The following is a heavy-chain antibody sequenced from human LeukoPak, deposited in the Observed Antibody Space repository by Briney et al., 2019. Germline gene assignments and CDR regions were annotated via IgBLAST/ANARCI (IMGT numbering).Heavy chain of an antibody. CDR2: INPNSGGT. CDR1: GYTFTGYY. V-gene: IGHV1-2*02. CDR3: ARRLVGFDYGDFASDDAFDI. D-gene: IGHD4-17*01. Sequence: ASVKVSCKASGYTFTGYYMHWVRQAPGQGLEWMGWINPNSGGTNYAQKFQGRVTITRNTSISTAYMELSSLRSEDTAVYYCARRLVGFDYGDFASDDAFDIWGQGTMVTVSS. J-gene: IGHJ3*02.